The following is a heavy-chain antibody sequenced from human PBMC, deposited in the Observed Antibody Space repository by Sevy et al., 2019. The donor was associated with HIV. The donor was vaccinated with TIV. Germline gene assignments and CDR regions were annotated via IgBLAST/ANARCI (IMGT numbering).Heavy chain of an antibody. CDR3: ARDGSSGGLFLKDYYYFGMGV. Sequence: GGSLRLSCAASGFTFSSYAMHWVRQAPGKGLEWVAVISYDGNNKYHADSVKDRFTISRDNSKNTLYLQTNSLRAEDTAVYYCARDGSSGGLFLKDYYYFGMGVWGQGTTVTVSS. CDR2: ISYDGNNK. J-gene: IGHJ6*02. CDR1: GFTFSSYA. D-gene: IGHD3-16*01. V-gene: IGHV3-30*04.